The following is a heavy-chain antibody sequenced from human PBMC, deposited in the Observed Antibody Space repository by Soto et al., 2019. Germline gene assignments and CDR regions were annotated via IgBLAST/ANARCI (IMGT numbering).Heavy chain of an antibody. J-gene: IGHJ4*02. CDR2: ISPGGSTI. CDR3: ARHHSNGYPYFDN. CDR1: GFAFGDFY. Sequence: SLRLSCAASGFAFGDFYMTWVRQAPGKGLEWLSDISPGGSTIYYADSVKGRFTISRDNAKNSLFLQMNSLRAEDTALYYCARHHSNGYPYFDNSGQGTRVSVSS. V-gene: IGHV3-11*01. D-gene: IGHD6-19*01.